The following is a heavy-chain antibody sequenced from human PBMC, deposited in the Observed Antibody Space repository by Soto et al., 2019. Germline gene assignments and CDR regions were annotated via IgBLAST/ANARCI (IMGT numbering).Heavy chain of an antibody. CDR2: ISGSGGST. Sequence: EVQLLESGGGLVQPGGSQRLSCAASGFTFSSYAMSWVRQAPGKGLEWVSAISGSGGSTYYADSVKGRFTISRDNSKNTLYLQMNSLRAEDTAVYYCAKVIAAPWALDYWGQGTLVTVSS. V-gene: IGHV3-23*01. CDR1: GFTFSSYA. CDR3: AKVIAAPWALDY. D-gene: IGHD6-13*01. J-gene: IGHJ4*02.